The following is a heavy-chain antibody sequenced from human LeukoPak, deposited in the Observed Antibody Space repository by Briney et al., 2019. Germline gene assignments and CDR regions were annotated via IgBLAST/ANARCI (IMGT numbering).Heavy chain of an antibody. J-gene: IGHJ4*02. V-gene: IGHV3-33*08. CDR2: IWYDGSNK. CDR1: GITFSTYA. D-gene: IGHD5-18*01. CDR3: ARDGAEFSGTAMVDY. Sequence: GGSLRLSCAASGITFSTYAMNWVRQAPGKGLEWVAVIWYDGSNKYYADSVKGRFAISRDNSKNTLYLQMNSLRAEDTAVYYCARDGAEFSGTAMVDYWGQGTLVTVSS.